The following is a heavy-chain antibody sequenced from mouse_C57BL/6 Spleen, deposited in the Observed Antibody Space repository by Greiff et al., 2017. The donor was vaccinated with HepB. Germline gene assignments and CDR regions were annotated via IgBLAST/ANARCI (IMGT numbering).Heavy chain of an antibody. CDR1: GYTFTSYW. CDR3: AREGYYGNYGGYFDV. J-gene: IGHJ1*03. Sequence: QVQLQQSGAELVKPGASVKMSCKASGYTFTSYWITWVKQRPGQGLEWIGDIYPGSGSTNYNEKFKSKATLTVDTSSSTAYMQLSSLTSEDSAVYYCAREGYYGNYGGYFDVWGTGTTVTVSS. V-gene: IGHV1-55*01. CDR2: IYPGSGST. D-gene: IGHD2-1*01.